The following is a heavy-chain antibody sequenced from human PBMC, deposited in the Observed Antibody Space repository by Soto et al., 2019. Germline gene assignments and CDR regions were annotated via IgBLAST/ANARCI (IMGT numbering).Heavy chain of an antibody. CDR3: AKNPTGAVSSGYYYSYYYYGMDV. J-gene: IGHJ6*02. CDR1: GFTFSSYG. V-gene: IGHV3-30*18. D-gene: IGHD3-22*01. Sequence: PGGSLRLSCAASGFTFSSYGMHWVRQAPGKGLEWVAVISYDGSNKYYADSVKGRFTISRDNSKNTLYLQMNSLRAEDTAVYYCAKNPTGAVSSGYYYSYYYYGMDVWGQGTTVTVSS. CDR2: ISYDGSNK.